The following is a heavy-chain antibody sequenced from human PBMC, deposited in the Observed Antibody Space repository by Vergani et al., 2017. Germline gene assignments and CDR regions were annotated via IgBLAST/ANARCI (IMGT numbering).Heavy chain of an antibody. D-gene: IGHD3-9*01. CDR2: IYRTGRT. V-gene: IGHV4-38-2*01. CDR1: GFSIDNGYY. Sequence: QVQLQESGPGLVKPSETLSLTCAVSGFSIDNGYYWDWIRQPPGKGLEWIGSIYRTGRTHFNPSLNSRVTISVDTSNNHFSLRLNSLTAADTAVYYCAGRSGIVYDIFSGTQYFFDFWGQGTLVTVSS. CDR3: AGRSGIVYDIFSGTQYFFDF. J-gene: IGHJ4*02.